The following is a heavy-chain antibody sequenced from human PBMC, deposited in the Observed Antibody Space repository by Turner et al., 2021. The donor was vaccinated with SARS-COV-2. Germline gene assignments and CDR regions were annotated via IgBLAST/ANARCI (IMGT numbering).Heavy chain of an antibody. D-gene: IGHD3-3*01. Sequence: QVLLQESGPGRVKPSETLSLTCSVSGASIRFDQYYWVWTRQPPVKGLEWIGSVSNTGKTVNNPSLRSRVSILTDTSENQFSLNLTAVTAAYSAIYFCSTANRFLVTAFDLWGRGALVTVSS. CDR2: VSNTGKT. CDR3: STANRFLVTAFDL. V-gene: IGHV4-39*01. CDR1: GASIRFDQYY. J-gene: IGHJ2*01.